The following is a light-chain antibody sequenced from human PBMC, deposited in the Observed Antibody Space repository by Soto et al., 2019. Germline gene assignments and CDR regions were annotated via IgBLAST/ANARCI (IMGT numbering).Light chain of an antibody. CDR1: ETISNL. J-gene: IGKJ4*01. CDR2: KAS. CDR3: QQYSTYPSLT. V-gene: IGKV1-5*03. Sequence: DIQMTQSPSTLSASVGDRVSITCRASETISNLMAWYQQKPGQAPNLLIYKASNLESGVPSRFSGSGSVTEFILTISSMQPDDFATYYCQQYSTYPSLTFGGGTKVEIK.